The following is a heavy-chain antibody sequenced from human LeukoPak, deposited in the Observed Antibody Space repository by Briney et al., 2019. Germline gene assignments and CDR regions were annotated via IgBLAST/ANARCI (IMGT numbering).Heavy chain of an antibody. Sequence: SETLSLTCTVSGGSISSSNNFWGWIRQPPGKGLEWIGSMHYRGTTYYIPSLKSRVTISVDTSKNQFSLKLSSVTAADTAVYYCARHEEEDGYNAKTFDFWGQGTLVTVSS. D-gene: IGHD5-24*01. J-gene: IGHJ4*02. V-gene: IGHV4-39*01. CDR3: ARHEEEDGYNAKTFDF. CDR2: MHYRGTT. CDR1: GGSISSSNNF.